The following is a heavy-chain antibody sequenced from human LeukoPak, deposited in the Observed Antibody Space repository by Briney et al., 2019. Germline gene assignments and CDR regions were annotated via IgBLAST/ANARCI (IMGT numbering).Heavy chain of an antibody. Sequence: GGSLRLSCAASGFSFSTYAMSWVRQAPGKGLEWVSGVNGNGGSTSYADSVKGRFTIFRDNSKNTVYLQMNSLRAEDTAVYYCAKNGDSRFDPWGQGTLVTVSS. CDR2: VNGNGGST. J-gene: IGHJ5*02. D-gene: IGHD2-15*01. CDR3: AKNGDSRFDP. V-gene: IGHV3-23*01. CDR1: GFSFSTYA.